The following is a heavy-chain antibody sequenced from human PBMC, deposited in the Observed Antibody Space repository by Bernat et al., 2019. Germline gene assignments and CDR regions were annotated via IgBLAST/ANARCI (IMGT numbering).Heavy chain of an antibody. V-gene: IGHV3-13*01. CDR1: GFAFSTYN. CDR2: IGSAGGT. Sequence: EVQLVESGGGLVQPGGSLRLSCVASGFAFSTYNMNWVRQASGKALDWISAIGSAGGTYYSASVKGRFTISRENAKNSLYLQMSSLRAGDTAVYYCVRDEFDAFDIWGQGTMVTVSS. J-gene: IGHJ3*02. CDR3: VRDEFDAFDI.